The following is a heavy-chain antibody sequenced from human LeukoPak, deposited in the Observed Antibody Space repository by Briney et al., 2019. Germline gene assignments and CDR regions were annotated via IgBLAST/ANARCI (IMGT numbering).Heavy chain of an antibody. CDR2: IYTSGST. CDR1: GYSISSGYY. Sequence: SETLSLTCAVSGYSISSGYYWSWIRQPAGKGLEWIGRIYTSGSTNYNPSLKSRVTMSVDTSKNQFSLKLSSVTAADTAVYYCARERVEWLLYYYFDYWGQGTLVTVSS. J-gene: IGHJ4*02. D-gene: IGHD3-3*01. V-gene: IGHV4-4*07. CDR3: ARERVEWLLYYYFDY.